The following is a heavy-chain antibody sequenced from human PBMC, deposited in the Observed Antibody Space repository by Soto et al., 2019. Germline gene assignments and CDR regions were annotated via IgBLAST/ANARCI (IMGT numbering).Heavy chain of an antibody. CDR1: GYTLTSYG. J-gene: IGHJ6*02. CDR2: ISAYNVNT. V-gene: IGHV1-18*01. Sequence: ASVKVSCKASGYTLTSYGLSWVRQAPGQGLEWMGWISAYNVNTNYAQKLQDRVTMTTDRSTNTAYMELRSLRSDDTAVYYCARVVVVPAAIGDLYGTDVWGQGTTVTLSS. D-gene: IGHD2-2*01. CDR3: ARVVVVPAAIGDLYGTDV.